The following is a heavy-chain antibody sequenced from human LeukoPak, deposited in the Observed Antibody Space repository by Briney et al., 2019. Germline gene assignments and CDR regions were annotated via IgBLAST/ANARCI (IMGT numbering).Heavy chain of an antibody. J-gene: IGHJ4*02. CDR3: AKQHAATGGYFDY. CDR1: GFAFRSFD. D-gene: IGHD3-10*01. V-gene: IGHV3-23*01. Sequence: GGSLRLSCAASGFAFRSFDMSWVRQAPGKGLEWVSSLSGSGDTTYYADSVKGRFTISRDNSKYTLYLQMNSLRAEDTAVYYCAKQHAATGGYFDYWGQXTLVTVSS. CDR2: LSGSGDTT.